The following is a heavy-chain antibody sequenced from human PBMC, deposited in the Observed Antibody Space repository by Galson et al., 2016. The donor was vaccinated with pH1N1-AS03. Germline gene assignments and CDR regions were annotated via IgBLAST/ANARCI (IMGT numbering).Heavy chain of an antibody. CDR1: GFTVSSNY. Sequence: SLRLSCAASGFTVSSNYMSWVRQAPGKGLEWVSVIYSGGRTDYADSVKDRFIISRDTYKNMLYLQMNSLRGEDSAVYYCARDHGGYSLLNWGQGTLVTVSS. J-gene: IGHJ4*02. V-gene: IGHV3-53*05. CDR3: ARDHGGYSLLN. D-gene: IGHD2-15*01. CDR2: IYSGGRT.